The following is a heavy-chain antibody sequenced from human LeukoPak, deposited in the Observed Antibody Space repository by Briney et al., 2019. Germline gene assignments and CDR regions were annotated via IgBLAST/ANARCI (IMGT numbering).Heavy chain of an antibody. CDR3: ARDRALVFYGDYSPDPPYYYYGMDV. Sequence: PSETLSLTCTVSGGSISSGGYYWSWIRQHPGKGLEWIGYIYYSGSTYYNPYLKSRVTISVDTSKNQFSLKLSSVTAADTAVYYCARDRALVFYGDYSPDPPYYYYGMDVWGQGTTVTVSS. CDR1: GGSISSGGYY. D-gene: IGHD4-17*01. V-gene: IGHV4-31*03. CDR2: IYYSGST. J-gene: IGHJ6*02.